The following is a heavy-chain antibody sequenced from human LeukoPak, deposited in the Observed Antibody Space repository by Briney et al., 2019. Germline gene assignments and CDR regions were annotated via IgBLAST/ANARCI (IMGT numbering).Heavy chain of an antibody. CDR2: INPNSGGT. D-gene: IGHD2-2*01. J-gene: IGHJ6*03. Sequence: ASVKVSCKASGYTFTGYYMHWVRQAPGQGLEWMGWINPNSGGTNYAQKFQGRVTMTRDTSISTAYMELSRLRSDDTAVYYCAREPAVVPADNYYYMDVWGKGTTVTVSS. CDR3: AREPAVVPADNYYYMDV. CDR1: GYTFTGYY. V-gene: IGHV1-2*02.